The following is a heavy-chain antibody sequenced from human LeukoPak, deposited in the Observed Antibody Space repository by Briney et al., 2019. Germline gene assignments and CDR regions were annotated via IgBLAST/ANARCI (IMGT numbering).Heavy chain of an antibody. V-gene: IGHV5-51*01. J-gene: IGHJ5*02. CDR1: GYSFTSYW. CDR3: ARAGGFRQWLVHNWFDP. D-gene: IGHD6-19*01. CDR2: IYPGDSDT. Sequence: GESLKISCKGSGYSFTSYWIGWVRQLPGKGLEWMGIIYPGDSDTRYSPSFQGQVTISADKSISTAYLQWSSLKASDTAMYYCARAGGFRQWLVHNWFDPWGQGTLVTVSS.